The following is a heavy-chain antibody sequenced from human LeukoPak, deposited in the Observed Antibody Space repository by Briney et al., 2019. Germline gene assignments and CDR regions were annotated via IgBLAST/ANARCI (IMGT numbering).Heavy chain of an antibody. J-gene: IGHJ6*02. CDR1: GYTFTSYC. V-gene: IGHV1-18*01. Sequence: GASVKVSCKASGYTFTSYCISWVRQAPGQGLEWMGWISAYNGNTNYAQKLQGRVTMTIDTSTSTAYMELRSLRSDDTAVYYCARDRTTAYYYYGMDVWGQGTTVTVSS. CDR3: ARDRTTAYYYYGMDV. D-gene: IGHD4-17*01. CDR2: ISAYNGNT.